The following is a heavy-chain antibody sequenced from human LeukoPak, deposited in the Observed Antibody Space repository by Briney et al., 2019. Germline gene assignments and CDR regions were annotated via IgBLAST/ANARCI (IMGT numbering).Heavy chain of an antibody. CDR2: VSNGGSSSI. V-gene: IGHV3-11*01. CDR1: GFTLSDYY. Sequence: GGSLRLSCAASGFTLSDYYMTWIRQAPGKGLEWVSYVSNGGSSSILYADSVKGRFTVFRDYAKNSLYLQMNSLGADDTGVYYCARDKSNKGHDCWGQGILVTVSS. J-gene: IGHJ4*02. CDR3: ARDKSNKGHDC.